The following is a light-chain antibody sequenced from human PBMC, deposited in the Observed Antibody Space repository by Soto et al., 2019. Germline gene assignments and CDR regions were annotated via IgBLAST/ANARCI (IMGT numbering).Light chain of an antibody. J-gene: IGKJ1*01. Sequence: DIQMTQSPSAMSASVGDRVTITCRASHAINDYVAWFQQRPGKAPKRLIFAAFSLQRGVPSRFSGSGSGTEFTLTISRLQPEDFATYFCLQHQTYPWTFGQGTKVEVK. CDR3: LQHQTYPWT. V-gene: IGKV1-17*03. CDR2: AAF. CDR1: HAINDY.